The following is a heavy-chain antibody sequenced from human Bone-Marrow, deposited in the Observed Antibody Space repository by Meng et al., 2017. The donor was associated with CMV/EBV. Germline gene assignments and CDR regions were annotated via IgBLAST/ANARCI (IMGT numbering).Heavy chain of an antibody. CDR1: GFTFSSYA. J-gene: IGHJ3*02. D-gene: IGHD1-26*01. CDR2: ISGSGGST. V-gene: IGHV3-23*01. CDR3: ARVLQLVGDAFDI. Sequence: GESLKISCAASGFTFSSYAMSWVRQAPGKGLEWVSAISGSGGSTYYADSVKGRFTISRDNSKNTLYQQMNSLRAEDTAVYYCARVLQLVGDAFDIWGQGTMVTVSS.